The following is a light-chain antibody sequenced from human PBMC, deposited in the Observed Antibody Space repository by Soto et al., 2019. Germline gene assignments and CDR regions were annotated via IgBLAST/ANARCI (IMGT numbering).Light chain of an antibody. CDR2: EVN. J-gene: IGLJ1*01. CDR3: SSYAGSSNV. Sequence: QSALPQPPSAYGSPGQSVAISCTVTSSDVGGYNYVSWYQQHAGKAPKLMIYEVNKLPSGVPDRFSGSKSGHTASLTVSGLQAEDEADYYCSSYAGSSNVLGTGTKGTVL. CDR1: SSDVGGYNY. V-gene: IGLV2-8*01.